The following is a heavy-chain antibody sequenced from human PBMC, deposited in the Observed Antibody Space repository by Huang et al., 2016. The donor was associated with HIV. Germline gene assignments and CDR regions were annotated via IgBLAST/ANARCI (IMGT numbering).Heavy chain of an antibody. Sequence: QEQLVQSGAEVKKPGASVTISCKASGFSILIYYIHWVRQAPGQGLEGMGIVNPSGGGADDAQKVKGRVTRTRDTSTRTLYMELSSLRSEDTAVYYCAREGITPSGTEVSGFDFWGQGTPVSVSS. J-gene: IGHJ5*01. CDR1: GFSILIYY. V-gene: IGHV1-46*03. CDR3: AREGITPSGTEVSGFDF. CDR2: VNPSGGGA. D-gene: IGHD6-13*01.